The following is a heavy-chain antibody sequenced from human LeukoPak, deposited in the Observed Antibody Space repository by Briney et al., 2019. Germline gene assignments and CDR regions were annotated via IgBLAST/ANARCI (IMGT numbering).Heavy chain of an antibody. CDR1: GFTFSSYG. Sequence: EGSLRLSCAASGFTFSSYGMHWVRQAPGKGLEWVAFIRYDGSNKYYADSVKGRFTISRDNSKNTLYLQMNSLRSEDTAVDYCATFTYYYDSSGYSQGDYWGQGTLVTVSS. V-gene: IGHV3-30*02. CDR3: ATFTYYYDSSGYSQGDY. J-gene: IGHJ4*02. D-gene: IGHD3-22*01. CDR2: IRYDGSNK.